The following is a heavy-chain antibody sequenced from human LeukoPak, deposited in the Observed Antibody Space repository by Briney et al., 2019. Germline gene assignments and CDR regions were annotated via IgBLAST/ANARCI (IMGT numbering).Heavy chain of an antibody. V-gene: IGHV4-61*02. CDR2: IYTSGST. D-gene: IGHD5-18*01. CDR1: GGSISSGSYY. J-gene: IGHJ4*02. CDR3: ASGLDVDTAMVAFDY. Sequence: SETLSLTCTVSGGSISSGSYYWSWIRQPAGKGLEWIGRIYTSGSTNYNPSLKSRVTISVDTSKNQFSLKLSSVTAADTAVYYCASGLDVDTAMVAFDYWGQGTLVAVSS.